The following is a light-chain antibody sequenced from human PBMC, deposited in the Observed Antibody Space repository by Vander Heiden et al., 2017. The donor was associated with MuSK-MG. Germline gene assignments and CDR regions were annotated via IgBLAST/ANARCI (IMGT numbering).Light chain of an antibody. J-gene: IGKJ1*01. Sequence: VMTQSPATLSVTPGERATLSCRATRRVNRNLAWYQQKPGQAPRLLIYDASTRATGVPARFSASGSGTEFTLTISNLQSEDFAIYFCQQYNDWPRTFGQGTKVEVK. CDR2: DAS. CDR3: QQYNDWPRT. CDR1: RRVNRN. V-gene: IGKV3-15*01.